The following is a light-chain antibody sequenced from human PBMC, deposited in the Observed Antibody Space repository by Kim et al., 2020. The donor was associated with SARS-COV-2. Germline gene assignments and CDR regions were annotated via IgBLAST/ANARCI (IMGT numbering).Light chain of an antibody. CDR3: QHYHNYWKT. V-gene: IGKV1-5*03. J-gene: IGKJ1*01. CDR1: QSISPW. CDR2: QTS. Sequence: IQMTQSPSTLPASLGDRVTITCRASQSISPWLAWYQQRPGRAPKLLIYQTSRLESGVPSRFSSSGSGTEFTLTISGLQPDDFGTYYCQHYHNYWKTFGQGTKVDIK.